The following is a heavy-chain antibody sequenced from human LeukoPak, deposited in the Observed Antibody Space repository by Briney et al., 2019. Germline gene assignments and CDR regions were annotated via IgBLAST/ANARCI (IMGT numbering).Heavy chain of an antibody. CDR1: GFTFDDYA. Sequence: GGSLRLSCAASGFTFDDYAMHWVRQAPGKGLEWVSGINWSSDRIGYADSVKGRFTISRDNSKNTLYVQMNSLRVDDTAVYYCAKAPRFGDHAAEYFYYYMDVWGKGTTVTVSS. CDR3: AKAPRFGDHAAEYFYYYMDV. D-gene: IGHD3-16*01. J-gene: IGHJ6*03. CDR2: INWSSDRI. V-gene: IGHV3-9*01.